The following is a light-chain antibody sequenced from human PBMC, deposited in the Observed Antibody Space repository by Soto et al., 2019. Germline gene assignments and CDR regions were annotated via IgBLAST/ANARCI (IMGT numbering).Light chain of an antibody. Sequence: QSVLTQPASLSGSPGQSITISCTGTSSDVGGYNYVSWYQQHPGKAPKLMIFDVGDRPSGVSSRFSASKSGNTASLTISGLQAEDEADYYCCSYTSSSTPWVFGTGTKVTVL. V-gene: IGLV2-14*03. J-gene: IGLJ1*01. CDR1: SSDVGGYNY. CDR2: DVG. CDR3: CSYTSSSTPWV.